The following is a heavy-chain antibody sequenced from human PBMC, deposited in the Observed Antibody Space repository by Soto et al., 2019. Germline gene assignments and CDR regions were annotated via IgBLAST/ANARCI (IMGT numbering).Heavy chain of an antibody. J-gene: IGHJ4*02. CDR1: GFTFSSYA. CDR2: ISYDGSNK. V-gene: IGHV3-30-3*01. Sequence: QVQLVESGGGVVQPGRSLRLSCAASGFTFSSYAMHWVRQAPGKGLEWVAVISYDGSNKYYADSVKGRFTISRDNSKNTLYLQMNSLRAEDTAVYYCARDFELDRMRGIDYWGQGTLVTVSS. CDR3: ARDFELDRMRGIDY. D-gene: IGHD1-1*01.